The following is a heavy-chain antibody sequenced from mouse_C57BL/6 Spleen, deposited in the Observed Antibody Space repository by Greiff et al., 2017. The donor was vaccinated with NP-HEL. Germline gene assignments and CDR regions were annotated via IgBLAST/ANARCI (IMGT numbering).Heavy chain of an antibody. J-gene: IGHJ3*01. Sequence: QVQLKQPGAELVMPGASVKLSCKASGYTFTSYWMHWVKQRPGQGLEWIGEIDPSDSYTNYNQKFKGKSTLTVDKSSSTAYMQLSSLTSEDSAVYYCARSEGYDYLFAYWGQGTLVTVSA. CDR2: IDPSDSYT. D-gene: IGHD2-4*01. CDR3: ARSEGYDYLFAY. CDR1: GYTFTSYW. V-gene: IGHV1-69*01.